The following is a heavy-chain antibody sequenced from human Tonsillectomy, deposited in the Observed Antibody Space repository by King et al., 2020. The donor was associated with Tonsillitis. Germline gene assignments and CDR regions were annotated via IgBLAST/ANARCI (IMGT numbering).Heavy chain of an antibody. J-gene: IGHJ6*02. CDR1: GGSISSNSYY. D-gene: IGHD5-18*01. CDR3: AGHNDSYGGFYGLGV. CDR2: IYYNGNT. Sequence: LQLQESGSGLVKPSETLSLTCTVSGGSISSNSYYWGWIRQAPGEGLEWIGSIYYNGNTFYNPSLKSRVTISVDTSKNQFSLKVSSVTAADTAVYYCAGHNDSYGGFYGLGVWGQGTTVTVFS. V-gene: IGHV4-39*01.